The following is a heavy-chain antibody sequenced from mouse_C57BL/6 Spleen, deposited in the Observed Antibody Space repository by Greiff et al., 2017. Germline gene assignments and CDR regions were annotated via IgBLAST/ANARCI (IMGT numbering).Heavy chain of an antibody. CDR3: ARGDGNPLAY. Sequence: QVQLKQSGAELARPGASVKLSCKASGYTFTSYGISWVKQRTGQGLEWIGEIDPRSGNTYYNEKFKGKATLTADKSSSTAYMELRSLTSEDSAGYFCARGDGNPLAYWGQGTLVTVSA. J-gene: IGHJ3*01. CDR2: IDPRSGNT. V-gene: IGHV1-81*01. D-gene: IGHD2-1*01. CDR1: GYTFTSYG.